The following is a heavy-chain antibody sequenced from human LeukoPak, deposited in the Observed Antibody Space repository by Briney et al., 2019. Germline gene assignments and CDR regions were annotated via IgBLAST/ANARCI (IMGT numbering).Heavy chain of an antibody. V-gene: IGHV1-24*01. Sequence: AASVKVSCKVSGYTLTELSMHWVRQAPGKGLEWMGGFDPEDGETIYAQKFQGRVTMTTDTSTSTAYMELRSLRSDDTAVYYCARDDSGSYSTLFDYWGQGTLVTVSS. CDR1: GYTLTELS. D-gene: IGHD1-26*01. CDR3: ARDDSGSYSTLFDY. CDR2: FDPEDGET. J-gene: IGHJ4*02.